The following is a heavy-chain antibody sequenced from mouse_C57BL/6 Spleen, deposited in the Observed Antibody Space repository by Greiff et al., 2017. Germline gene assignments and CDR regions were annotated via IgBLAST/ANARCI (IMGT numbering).Heavy chain of an antibody. V-gene: IGHV1-52*01. CDR2: IDPSDSET. J-gene: IGHJ1*03. CDR3: ARGYYGSSYWYFDV. Sequence: QVQLQQPGAELVRPGSSVKLSCKASGYTFTSYWMHWVKQRPIQGLEWIGNIDPSDSETHYNQKFKDKATLTVDKSSSTAYMQLSSLTSEDSAVYYCARGYYGSSYWYFDVWGTGTPVTVSS. D-gene: IGHD1-1*01. CDR1: GYTFTSYW.